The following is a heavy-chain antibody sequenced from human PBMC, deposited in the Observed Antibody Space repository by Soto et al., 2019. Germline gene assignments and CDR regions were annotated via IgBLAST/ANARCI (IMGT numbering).Heavy chain of an antibody. V-gene: IGHV3-53*01. CDR2: IFTGGST. CDR1: GFTVSSNY. J-gene: IGHJ4*02. CDR3: VKEFKGAFDY. D-gene: IGHD3-16*01. Sequence: LRLSCAASGFTVSSNYMSWVRQAPGKGLEWVSVIFTGGSTDYADSVKGRFTMSRDNSKNTVYLQMNSLRAEDTALYFCVKEFKGAFDYWGQGSLVTVS.